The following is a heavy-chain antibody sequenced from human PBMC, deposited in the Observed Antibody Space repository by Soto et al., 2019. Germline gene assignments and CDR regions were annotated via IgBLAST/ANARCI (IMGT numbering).Heavy chain of an antibody. CDR3: ARDLGYCSGGSCQIYYYYGMDV. CDR2: IHAGNGNT. V-gene: IGHV1-3*01. Sequence: ASVKVSCKASGYTFTTYAMHWVRQAPGQRLEWMGWIHAGNGNTKYSQKFQGRVSITRDTSASTAYMELRSLRSDDTAVYYCARDLGYCSGGSCQIYYYYGMDVWGQGTTVTVSS. CDR1: GYTFTTYA. D-gene: IGHD2-15*01. J-gene: IGHJ6*01.